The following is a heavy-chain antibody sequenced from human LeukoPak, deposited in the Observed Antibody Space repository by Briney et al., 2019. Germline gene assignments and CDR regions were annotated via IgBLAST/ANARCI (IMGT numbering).Heavy chain of an antibody. Sequence: EASVKVSCKASGYTFTSYAISWVRQAPGQGLEWMGWISGYNGNTNYAQKLQGRVTMTTDTSTSTAYMELRSLRSDDTAVYYCARVPWMGATYYFDYWGQGTLVTVSS. D-gene: IGHD1-26*01. V-gene: IGHV1-18*01. CDR1: GYTFTSYA. J-gene: IGHJ4*02. CDR3: ARVPWMGATYYFDY. CDR2: ISGYNGNT.